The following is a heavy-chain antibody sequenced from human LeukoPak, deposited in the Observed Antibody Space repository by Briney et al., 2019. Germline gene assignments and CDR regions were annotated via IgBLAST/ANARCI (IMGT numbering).Heavy chain of an antibody. CDR3: ARIRGLWYCSSTSCYGYYYYMDV. J-gene: IGHJ6*03. CDR2: INHSGST. V-gene: IGHV4-34*01. CDR1: GGSFSGYY. D-gene: IGHD2-2*01. Sequence: SETLSLTCAVSGGSFSGYYWSWIRQPPGKGLEWIGEINHSGSTNYNPSLKSRATISVDTSKNQFSLKLSSVTAADTAVYYCARIRGLWYCSSTSCYGYYYYMDVWGKGTTVTVSS.